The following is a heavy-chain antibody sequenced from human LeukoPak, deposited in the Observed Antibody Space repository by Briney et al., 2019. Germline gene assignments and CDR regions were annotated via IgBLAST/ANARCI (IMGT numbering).Heavy chain of an antibody. CDR1: GFSLTTSGVG. CDR2: IYWDDDK. V-gene: IGHV2-5*02. J-gene: IGHJ3*02. Sequence: SGPALVKPTQTLTLTCTFSGFSLTTSGVGVGWIRQPPGKALEWLALIYWDDDKRYSPSLKSRLTITKDTSKNQVVLTMTNMDPVDTATYYCAHRPAYQTGGGAFDIWGQGAMVTVSS. D-gene: IGHD2-8*02. CDR3: AHRPAYQTGGGAFDI.